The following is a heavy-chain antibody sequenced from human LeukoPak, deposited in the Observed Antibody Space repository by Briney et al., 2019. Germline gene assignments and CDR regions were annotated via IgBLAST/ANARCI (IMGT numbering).Heavy chain of an antibody. CDR1: GGSISSYY. Sequence: SETLSLTCTVSGGSISSYYWSWIRQPPGKGLEWIGYIYYSGSTNYNPSLRSRVTISVDTSKNQFSLKLSSVTAADTAVYYWARVAYSGNWYWYFDYWGQGTLVTVSS. CDR3: ARVAYSGNWYWYFDY. D-gene: IGHD6-13*01. J-gene: IGHJ4*02. CDR2: IYYSGST. V-gene: IGHV4-59*01.